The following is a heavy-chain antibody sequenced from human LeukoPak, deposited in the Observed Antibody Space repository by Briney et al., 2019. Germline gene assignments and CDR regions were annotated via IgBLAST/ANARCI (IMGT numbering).Heavy chain of an antibody. CDR3: AKDPYCSGGSCYSGYYGMDV. CDR2: IIGSGGST. J-gene: IGHJ6*02. D-gene: IGHD2-15*01. V-gene: IGHV3-23*01. Sequence: GSLRLSFAAAGFTFSSYAMRWGRRAPGKGLEWASAIIGSGGSTYYSDSVKGRFTISRDNSKNTLYLQMNSLRAEDTAVYYCAKDPYCSGGSCYSGYYGMDVWGQGTTVTVSS. CDR1: GFTFSSYA.